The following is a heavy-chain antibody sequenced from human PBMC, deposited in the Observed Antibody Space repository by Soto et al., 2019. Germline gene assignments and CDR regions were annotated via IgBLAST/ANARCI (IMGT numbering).Heavy chain of an antibody. CDR3: ARGPYYYGSGSYYGYYGMDV. J-gene: IGHJ6*02. CDR2: ISAYNGNT. CDR1: GYTFTSYG. D-gene: IGHD3-10*01. Sequence: QVQLVQSGAEVKKPGASVKVSCKASGYTFTSYGISWVRQAPGQGLEWMGWISAYNGNTNYAQKLQGRVTMTTDTSTSTAYMELRSLRSDDTAVYYCARGPYYYGSGSYYGYYGMDVWGQGTTVTVSS. V-gene: IGHV1-18*01.